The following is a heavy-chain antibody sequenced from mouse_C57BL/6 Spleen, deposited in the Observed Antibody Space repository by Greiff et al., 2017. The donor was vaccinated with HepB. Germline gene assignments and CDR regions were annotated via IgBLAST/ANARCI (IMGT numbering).Heavy chain of an antibody. V-gene: IGHV1-59*01. J-gene: IGHJ1*03. CDR1: GYTFTSYW. Sequence: QVQLQQPGAELVRPGPSVKLSCKASGYTFTSYWMHWVKQRPGQGLEWIGVIDPSDSYTNYNQKFKGKATLTVDTSSSTAYMQLSSLTSEDSAVYYCARTGYWDFDVWGTGTTVTDSS. CDR3: ARTGYWDFDV. CDR2: IDPSDSYT.